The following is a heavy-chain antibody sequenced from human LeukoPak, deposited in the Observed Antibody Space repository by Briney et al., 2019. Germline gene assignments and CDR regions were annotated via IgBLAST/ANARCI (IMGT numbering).Heavy chain of an antibody. CDR3: ARDVADI. V-gene: IGHV3-72*01. J-gene: IGHJ3*02. CDR1: GLTFGDDY. Sequence: PGGSLRLSCAASGLTFGDDYMDWVRQAPGKGLEWVGRARNKANSYTTEYAASVKGRFIISRDDSKNSLYLQMNNLKTEDTAVYYCARDVADIWGQGTMVTVSS. CDR2: ARNKANSYTT.